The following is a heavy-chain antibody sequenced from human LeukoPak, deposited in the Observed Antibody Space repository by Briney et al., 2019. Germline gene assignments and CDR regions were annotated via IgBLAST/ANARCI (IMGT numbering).Heavy chain of an antibody. J-gene: IGHJ4*02. V-gene: IGHV3-74*01. D-gene: IGHD3-10*01. Sequence: GGSLRLSCAVSEFTLSTYGMHWVRKAPGKGLVWVSRIGSSTTYADSVKGRFTISRDSAKNTLYLQMNSLRAEDTAVYYCARGPSVLLWFGTPSAFFSYWGQGTLVTVSS. CDR1: EFTLSTYG. CDR3: ARGPSVLLWFGTPSAFFSY. CDR2: IGSST.